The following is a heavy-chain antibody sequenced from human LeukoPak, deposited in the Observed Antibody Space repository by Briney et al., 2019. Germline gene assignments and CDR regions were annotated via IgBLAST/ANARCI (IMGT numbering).Heavy chain of an antibody. Sequence: PGGSLRLSCAASGFTFNNYYMSWIRQAPGKGLEWVSAISGSGGSTYYADSVKGRFTISRDNSKNTLYLQMNSLRAEDTAVYYCARDLVVVIALYYYGMDVWGQGTTVTVSS. V-gene: IGHV3-23*01. D-gene: IGHD3-22*01. CDR1: GFTFNNYY. J-gene: IGHJ6*02. CDR3: ARDLVVVIALYYYGMDV. CDR2: ISGSGGST.